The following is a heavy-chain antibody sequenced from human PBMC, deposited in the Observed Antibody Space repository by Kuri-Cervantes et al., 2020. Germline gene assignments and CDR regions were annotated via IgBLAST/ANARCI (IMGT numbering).Heavy chain of an antibody. D-gene: IGHD6-6*01. J-gene: IGHJ4*02. CDR1: GYIFTNDA. CDR3: ASAEGIAARPLAY. V-gene: IGHV1-18*01. CDR2: NSDYNDNT. Sequence: KISCNAAGYIFTNDAIIWVRQAPGQGLEWMGWNSDYNDNTKYAQKFQGSVTMTTDTSTSTDYMELRSLRSDDTAVYYCASAEGIAARPLAYWGQGTLVTVSS.